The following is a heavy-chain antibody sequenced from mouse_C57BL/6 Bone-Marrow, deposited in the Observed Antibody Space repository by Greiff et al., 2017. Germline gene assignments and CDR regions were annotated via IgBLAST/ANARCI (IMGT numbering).Heavy chain of an antibody. D-gene: IGHD1-1*01. Sequence: VQVVESGAELVKPGASVKLSCKASGYTFTEYTIHWVKQRSGQGLEWIGWFYPGSGSIKYNEKFKDKATLTADKSSSTVYMELSRLTSEDSAVYFCARHAYPNYYGAAWFAYWGQGTLVTVSA. V-gene: IGHV1-62-2*01. CDR2: FYPGSGSI. J-gene: IGHJ3*01. CDR3: ARHAYPNYYGAAWFAY. CDR1: GYTFTEYT.